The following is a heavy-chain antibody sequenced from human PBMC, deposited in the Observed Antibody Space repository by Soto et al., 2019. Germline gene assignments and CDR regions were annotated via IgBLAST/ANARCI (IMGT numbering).Heavy chain of an antibody. V-gene: IGHV3-48*02. CDR3: ARKGGEDYYDSSGLNWFDP. D-gene: IGHD3-22*01. J-gene: IGHJ5*02. Sequence: GGSLRLSCAASGFTFSSYSMNWVRQAPGKGLEWVSYISSSSTIYYADSVKGRFTISRDNAKNSLYLQMNSLRDEDTAVYYCARKGGEDYYDSSGLNWFDPWGQGTLVTVSS. CDR2: ISSSSTI. CDR1: GFTFSSYS.